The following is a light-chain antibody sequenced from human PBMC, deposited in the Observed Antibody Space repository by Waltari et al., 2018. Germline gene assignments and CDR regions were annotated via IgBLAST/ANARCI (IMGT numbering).Light chain of an antibody. J-gene: IGKJ1*01. Sequence: DIQMTQSPSSLSASVGDTVTVTCRASQTAISYLNWYQQKPGQAPKLIIYAASVCQSGRPSRFSGSGSGTEFTLTISDLQPDDSGTYYCQQTYRMPPTFGQGTKVEIK. CDR3: QQTYRMPPT. V-gene: IGKV1-39*01. CDR1: QTAISY. CDR2: AAS.